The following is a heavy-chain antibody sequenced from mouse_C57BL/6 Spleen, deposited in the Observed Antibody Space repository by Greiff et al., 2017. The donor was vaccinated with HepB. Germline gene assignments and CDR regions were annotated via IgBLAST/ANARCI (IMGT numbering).Heavy chain of an antibody. J-gene: IGHJ3*01. CDR2: IEPETGGT. D-gene: IGHD2-5*01. Sequence: VQLQQSGAELVRPGASVTLSCKASGYTFTDYEMHWVKQTPVHGLEWIGAIEPETGGTAYNQKFKGKAILTADQSSSTAYMELRSLTSEDSAVYYCTRDGVYYSNLFADWGQGTLVTVSA. CDR3: TRDGVYYSNLFAD. V-gene: IGHV1-15*01. CDR1: GYTFTDYE.